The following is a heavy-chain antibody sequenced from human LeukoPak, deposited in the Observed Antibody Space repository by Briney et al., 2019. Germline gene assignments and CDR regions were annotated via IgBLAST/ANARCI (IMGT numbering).Heavy chain of an antibody. CDR2: IIPIFGTA. CDR1: GGTLSSYV. Sequence: SVKVSCKASGGTLSSYVISWVRQAPGQGRESMGGIIPIFGTANYAQKFQGRVTITTDKSTSTAYMELSSLRSEDTAVYYCARAYGSGIDAFDIWGQGTMVTVSS. CDR3: ARAYGSGIDAFDI. V-gene: IGHV1-69*05. D-gene: IGHD3-10*01. J-gene: IGHJ3*02.